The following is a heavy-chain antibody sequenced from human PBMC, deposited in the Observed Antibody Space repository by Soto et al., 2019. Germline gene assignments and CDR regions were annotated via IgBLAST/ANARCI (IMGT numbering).Heavy chain of an antibody. CDR3: ARDRNSPNHNAY. Sequence: EVQLVESGGGLVQPGGSLRLSCAASGFSVSNNYMSWVRQAPGKGLEWVSGIYSGGSAYYADSVKGRFTISRDNSKNTLYLQMNSLRAEDTALYDCARDRNSPNHNAYWGQGTLVTVSS. D-gene: IGHD1-1*01. CDR2: IYSGGSA. J-gene: IGHJ4*02. CDR1: GFSVSNNY. V-gene: IGHV3-66*01.